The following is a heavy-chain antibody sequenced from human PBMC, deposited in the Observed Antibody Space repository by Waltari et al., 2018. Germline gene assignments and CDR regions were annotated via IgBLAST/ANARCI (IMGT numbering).Heavy chain of an antibody. CDR2: ISRDGSIT. J-gene: IGHJ6*02. D-gene: IGHD3-22*01. CDR1: GFTFSRYW. V-gene: IGHV3-74*01. Sequence: EEQLVESGGGLAQPGESLRLSCAASGFTFSRYWMDWVRQAPGKGLVWVSRISRDGSITTYADSVKGRFTISRDNAKNTRYVQMNRLRAEDTAVYYCARVATKTYSSPVPGRPYYYGMDVWGQGTTVTVSS. CDR3: ARVATKTYSSPVPGRPYYYGMDV.